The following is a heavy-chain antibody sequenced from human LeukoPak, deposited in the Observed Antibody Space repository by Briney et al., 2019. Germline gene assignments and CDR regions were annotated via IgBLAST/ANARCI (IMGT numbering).Heavy chain of an antibody. J-gene: IGHJ4*02. CDR3: ARDRYSSAWYDARTHYFDY. CDR1: GFTFSSYS. CDR2: ISYDGSNK. Sequence: GGSLRLSCAASGFTFSSYSMNWVRQAPGKGLEWVADISYDGSNKFYADSVKGRFTISRDNSKNTVYLQMNSLRVEDMAVYYCARDRYSSAWYDARTHYFDYWGQGSLVTVSS. V-gene: IGHV3-30*03. D-gene: IGHD6-19*01.